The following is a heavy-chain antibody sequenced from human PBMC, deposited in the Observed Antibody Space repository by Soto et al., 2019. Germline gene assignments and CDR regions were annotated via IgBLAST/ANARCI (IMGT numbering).Heavy chain of an antibody. CDR2: ISGSGGST. Sequence: GESLKISCAASGFTFSSYAMSWVRQAPGKGLEWVSAISGSGGSTYYADSVKGRFTISRDNSKNTLYLQMNSLRAEDTAVYYCAKDLRGDQSSAEAFDCWGQGTLVTVSS. CDR1: GFTFSSYA. V-gene: IGHV3-23*01. D-gene: IGHD6-19*01. CDR3: AKDLRGDQSSAEAFDC. J-gene: IGHJ4*02.